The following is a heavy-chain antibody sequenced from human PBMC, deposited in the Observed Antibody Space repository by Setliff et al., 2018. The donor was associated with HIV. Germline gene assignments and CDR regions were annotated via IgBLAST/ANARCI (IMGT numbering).Heavy chain of an antibody. CDR3: ASGLPFRDGYNHRALAI. V-gene: IGHV4-4*07. CDR2: SSYT. J-gene: IGHJ3*02. Sequence: SETLSLTCNVYGGIIIGYYWSWIRQPAVKGMEGIGRSSYTTYNPSLKSRVTMSLVTSRNQITLTLKSVTAGGTALYYCASGLPFRDGYNHRALAIWGHETRVAVSS. D-gene: IGHD5-12*01. CDR1: GGIIIGYY.